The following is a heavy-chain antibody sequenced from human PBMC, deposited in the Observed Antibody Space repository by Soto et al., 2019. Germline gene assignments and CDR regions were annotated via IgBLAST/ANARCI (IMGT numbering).Heavy chain of an antibody. D-gene: IGHD3-10*01. CDR2: ISGSGGST. V-gene: IGHV3-23*01. Sequence: GGSLRLSCAASGFAFSSYAMSWVRQAPGKGLEWVSAISGSGGSTYYADSVKGRFTISRDNSKNTLYLQMNSLRAEDTAVYYCAKDRVYGSGSPSYGMDVWGQGTTVTVSS. J-gene: IGHJ6*02. CDR1: GFAFSSYA. CDR3: AKDRVYGSGSPSYGMDV.